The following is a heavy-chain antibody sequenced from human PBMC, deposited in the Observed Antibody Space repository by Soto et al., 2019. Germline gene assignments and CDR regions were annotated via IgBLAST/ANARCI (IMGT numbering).Heavy chain of an antibody. Sequence: GGSLRLSCAASGFTFSSYAMSWVRQAPGKGLEWVSAISGSGGSTYYADSVKGRFTISRDNSKNTLYLQMKSLRAEDTAVYYCAKDYCSSTSCSYYYYYYMDVWGKGTTVTVSS. CDR3: AKDYCSSTSCSYYYYYYMDV. J-gene: IGHJ6*03. CDR2: ISGSGGST. CDR1: GFTFSSYA. V-gene: IGHV3-23*01. D-gene: IGHD2-2*01.